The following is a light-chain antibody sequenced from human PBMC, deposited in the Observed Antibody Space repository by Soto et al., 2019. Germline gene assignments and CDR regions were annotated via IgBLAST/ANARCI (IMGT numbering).Light chain of an antibody. CDR2: GNS. CDR3: QSYDSSLSGSV. J-gene: IGLJ2*01. CDR1: SSNIGAGYD. V-gene: IGLV1-40*01. Sequence: QSVLTQPPSVSGAPGQRVTISCTGSSSNIGAGYDVHWYQQLPGTAPKLLIHGNSNRPSGVPDSLSGSKSGRSASLAITGLHAEDESDYYCQSYDSSLSGSVFGGGTKLTVL.